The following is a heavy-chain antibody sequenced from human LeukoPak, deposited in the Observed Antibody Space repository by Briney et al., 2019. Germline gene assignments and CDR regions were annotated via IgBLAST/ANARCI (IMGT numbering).Heavy chain of an antibody. CDR2: ISAYNGNT. Sequence: ASVKVSCKASGYTSTSYGISWVRQAPGQGFEWMGWISAYNGNTNYAQKLQGRVTMTTDTSTSTAYMELRSLRSDDTAVYYRAREPGRVVPAAHIDYWGQGTLVTVSS. V-gene: IGHV1-18*01. CDR1: GYTSTSYG. J-gene: IGHJ4*02. CDR3: AREPGRVVPAAHIDY. D-gene: IGHD2-2*01.